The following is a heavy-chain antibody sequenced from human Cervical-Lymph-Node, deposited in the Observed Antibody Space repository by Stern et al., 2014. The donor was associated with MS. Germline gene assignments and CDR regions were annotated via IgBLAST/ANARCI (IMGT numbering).Heavy chain of an antibody. CDR1: GLTFSNNW. Sequence: VQLVQSGGGLVQPGGSLRLSCADSGLTFSNNWMHWVRQAPGKGLEWVSRINEDGRTTNYADSVKGRFTISRDNARNTLYLQMNSLRAEDTAVYFCSRDLSGSRDLWGQGTLVTVSS. CDR3: SRDLSGSRDL. V-gene: IGHV3-74*01. CDR2: INEDGRTT. D-gene: IGHD3-22*01. J-gene: IGHJ5*02.